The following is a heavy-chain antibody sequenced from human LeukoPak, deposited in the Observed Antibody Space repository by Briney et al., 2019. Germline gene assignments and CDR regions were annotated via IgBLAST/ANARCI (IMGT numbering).Heavy chain of an antibody. J-gene: IGHJ4*02. CDR2: INPSGGST. CDR1: GYTFTRYY. Sequence: ASVTVSCTASGYTFTRYYIHWVRQAPGQGLEWMGIINPSGGSTNYAQKFQGRVTITRDTSTSTVYMELSSLRSEDTAVYYCARDGDINMVRGHIYFDYWGQGTLVTVSS. V-gene: IGHV1-46*01. CDR3: ARDGDINMVRGHIYFDY. D-gene: IGHD3-10*01.